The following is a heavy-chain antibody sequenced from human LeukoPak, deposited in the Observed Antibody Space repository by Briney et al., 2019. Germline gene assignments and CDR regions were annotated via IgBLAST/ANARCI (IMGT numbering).Heavy chain of an antibody. CDR2: IWYDGSNK. CDR3: ARDGSVVVTAYFREGDAFDI. V-gene: IGHV3-33*01. Sequence: GRSLRLSCAASGFTFSSYGMHWVRQAPGKGLEWVADIWYDGSNKYYADSVKGRFTISRDNSKNTLYLQMNSLRAEDTAVYYCARDGSVVVTAYFREGDAFDIWGQGTMVTVSS. D-gene: IGHD2-21*02. J-gene: IGHJ3*02. CDR1: GFTFSSYG.